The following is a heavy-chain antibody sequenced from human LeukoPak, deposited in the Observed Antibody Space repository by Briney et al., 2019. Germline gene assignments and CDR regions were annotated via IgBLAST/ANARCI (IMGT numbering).Heavy chain of an antibody. CDR3: ARALADGYNFPPFDY. CDR1: GFIFSTYA. D-gene: IGHD5-24*01. CDR2: ISGSGGNT. V-gene: IGHV3-23*01. J-gene: IGHJ4*02. Sequence: GGSLRLSCAASGFIFSTYAMSWVRQAPGKGLEWVSVISGSGGNTYYADSVKGRFTISRDSSKNTLYLQMSSLKAEDTAVYFCARALADGYNFPPFDYSGQGTLVTVSS.